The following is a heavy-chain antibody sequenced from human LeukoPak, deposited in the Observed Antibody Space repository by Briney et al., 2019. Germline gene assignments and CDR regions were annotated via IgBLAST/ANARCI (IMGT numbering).Heavy chain of an antibody. V-gene: IGHV3-53*01. J-gene: IGHJ4*02. CDR1: GFPLSTNY. D-gene: IGHD3-22*01. CDR2: IYRGGRP. Sequence: GGSLRLSCAPSGFPLSTNYISGARRVPGGGGVWVSVIYRGGRPYHAGPGKGRFPIPRDHPKNTLYLQMNSMRAEDTAVYYCARTSSGYSDFDYWGQGTLVTVSS. CDR3: ARTSSGYSDFDY.